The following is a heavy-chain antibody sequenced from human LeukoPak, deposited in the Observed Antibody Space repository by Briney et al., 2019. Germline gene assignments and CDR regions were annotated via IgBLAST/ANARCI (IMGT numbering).Heavy chain of an antibody. CDR2: INYVGGT. CDR1: DGSISGYY. J-gene: IGHJ6*03. D-gene: IGHD3-10*01. CDR3: ARLGYGSGTPYYYFYMDD. Sequence: PSETLSLTCTVPDGSISGYYWSWIRQPPGKGLEWIGYINYVGGTNYNPSLRSRVTFSRDTSKNRFSLKLRSVTAADTAVYFCARLGYGSGTPYYYFYMDDWGTGTTVTVSS. V-gene: IGHV4-59*01.